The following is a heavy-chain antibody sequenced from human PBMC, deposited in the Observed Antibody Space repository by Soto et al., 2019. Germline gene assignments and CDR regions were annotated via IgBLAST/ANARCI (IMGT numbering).Heavy chain of an antibody. D-gene: IGHD6-13*01. Sequence: QVQLVQSGAEVKKPGSSVKVSCKASGGTFSSYAISWVRQAPGQGLEWMGGLIPILGTANYAQKFQGRVTSTADKSTRTAYRELGSLRCEATSVDYCARRLGYSGSWYYGMDVWGQGTTVTVSS. V-gene: IGHV1-69*06. CDR1: GGTFSSYA. CDR3: ARRLGYSGSWYYGMDV. CDR2: LIPILGTA. J-gene: IGHJ6*02.